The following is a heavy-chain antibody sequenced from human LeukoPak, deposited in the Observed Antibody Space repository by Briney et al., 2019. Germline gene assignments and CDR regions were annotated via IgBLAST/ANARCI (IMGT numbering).Heavy chain of an antibody. CDR3: ARETDSTLFDY. J-gene: IGHJ4*02. CDR2: ISSSGSTI. CDR1: GFTFSSYE. D-gene: IGHD2-2*01. V-gene: IGHV3-48*03. Sequence: GGSLRLSCAASGFTFSSYEMNWVRQAPGKGLEWVSYISSSGSTIYYADSVKGRFTISRDNAKNSLYLQMNSLRAEDTAVYYCARETDSTLFDYWGQGTLVTVSS.